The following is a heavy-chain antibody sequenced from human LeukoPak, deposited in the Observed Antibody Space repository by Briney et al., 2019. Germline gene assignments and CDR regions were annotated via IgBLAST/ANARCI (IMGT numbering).Heavy chain of an antibody. J-gene: IGHJ3*02. D-gene: IGHD2-15*01. CDR1: GGSISSGGYY. V-gene: IGHV4-31*03. Sequence: PSQTLSLTCTVSGGSISSGGYYWSWIRQHPGKGLEWIGYIYYSGSTYYNPSLKSRVTISVDTSKNQFSLRLSSVTAADTAVYYCARHSIIGGTEYAFDIWGQGTMVTVSS. CDR3: ARHSIIGGTEYAFDI. CDR2: IYYSGST.